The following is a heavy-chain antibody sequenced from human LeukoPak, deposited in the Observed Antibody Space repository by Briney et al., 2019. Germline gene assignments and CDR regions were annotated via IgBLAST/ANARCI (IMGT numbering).Heavy chain of an antibody. CDR1: GFTFSSYA. D-gene: IGHD2-21*01. CDR3: ARGHIGMFFDY. V-gene: IGHV3-30*01. J-gene: IGHJ4*02. Sequence: TGRSLRLSCAASGFTFSSYALHWVRQAPGKGLEWVAVISNDGSYKYYADSVKGRFTISRDNSKNTLYLQMNSLRAEDTAVYYCARGHIGMFFDYWGQGTLVTVSS. CDR2: ISNDGSYK.